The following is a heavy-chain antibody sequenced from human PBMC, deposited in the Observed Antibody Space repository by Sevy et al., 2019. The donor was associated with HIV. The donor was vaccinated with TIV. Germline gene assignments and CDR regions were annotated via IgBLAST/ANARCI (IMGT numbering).Heavy chain of an antibody. Sequence: SETLSLTCTVSGGSISSYYWSWIRQPPGKGLEWIGYIYYSGSTNYNPSLKSRVTISVDTSKNQFSLKLSSVTAADTAVYYCARDHRDGYNYGFDPWGQGTLATVSS. J-gene: IGHJ5*02. CDR2: IYYSGST. V-gene: IGHV4-59*01. CDR3: ARDHRDGYNYGFDP. CDR1: GGSISSYY. D-gene: IGHD5-12*01.